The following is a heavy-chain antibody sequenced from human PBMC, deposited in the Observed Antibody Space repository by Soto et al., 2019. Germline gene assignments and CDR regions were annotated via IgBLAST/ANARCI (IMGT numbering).Heavy chain of an antibody. D-gene: IGHD6-19*01. Sequence: QAQLEQSGGEVKKPGSSVKVSCKASRVAFSKFIVTWVRQAPGLGLEWVGGIIPIFCTANYAQKFQGRVTITADESTSTSYMEVNNLRSEETAVYYCAKVRYSSPMGYYYGMDVWGQGTTVTVSS. CDR3: AKVRYSSPMGYYYGMDV. J-gene: IGHJ6*02. CDR2: IIPIFCTA. CDR1: RVAFSKFI. V-gene: IGHV1-69*01.